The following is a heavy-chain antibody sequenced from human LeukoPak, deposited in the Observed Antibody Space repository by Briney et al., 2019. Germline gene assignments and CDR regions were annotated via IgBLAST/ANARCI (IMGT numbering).Heavy chain of an antibody. CDR2: INPSGGST. V-gene: IGHV1-46*03. CDR1: GYTFTSYY. CDR3: ARAGTIFGHYYYYMDV. Sequence: ASVKVSCKASGYTFTSYYMHWVRQAPGQGLEWMGIINPSGGSTSYAQKFQGRVTMTRDTSTSTVYMELSSLRSEDTAVYYCARAGTIFGHYYYYMDVWGKGTTVTVSS. J-gene: IGHJ6*03. D-gene: IGHD1-1*01.